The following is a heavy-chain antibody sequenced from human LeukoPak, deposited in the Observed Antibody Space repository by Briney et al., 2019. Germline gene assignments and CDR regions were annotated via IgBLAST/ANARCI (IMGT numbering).Heavy chain of an antibody. D-gene: IGHD5-18*01. CDR1: GYTFTSYG. Sequence: ASVKVSCKASGYTFTSYGISWVRQAPGQGLEWMGWISAYNGNTNYAQKLQGRVTMTTDTSTGTAYVELRSLRSDDTAVYYCATQYSYGPYYFDYWGQGTLVTVSS. V-gene: IGHV1-18*01. CDR3: ATQYSYGPYYFDY. CDR2: ISAYNGNT. J-gene: IGHJ4*02.